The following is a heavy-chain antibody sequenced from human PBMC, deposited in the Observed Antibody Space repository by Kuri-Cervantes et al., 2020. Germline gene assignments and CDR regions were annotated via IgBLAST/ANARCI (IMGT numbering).Heavy chain of an antibody. CDR2: IYXDDDK. Sequence: SGPTLXXXTQTXXXXCTFSGFSLSTSGVGVGWIRQPPGKDLEWLALIYXDDDKRYSPSLKSRLTITKDXSKNQVVLTMXXMDPXDTAXXXCAHSHYXXXWYDDYWGQGTLVTVSS. CDR3: AHSHYXXXWYDDY. J-gene: IGHJ4*02. V-gene: IGHV2-5*02. D-gene: IGHD6-13*01. CDR1: GFSLSTSGVG.